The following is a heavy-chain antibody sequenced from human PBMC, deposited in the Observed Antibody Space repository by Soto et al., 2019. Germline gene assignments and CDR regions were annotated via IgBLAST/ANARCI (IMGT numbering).Heavy chain of an antibody. CDR3: ARREGDCRGGSCPYYHD. V-gene: IGHV4-4*02. Sequence: QVQLQESGPGLVKPSETLSLTCTVSGGSISSNDWWSWVRQTPGKGLEWIGEIYHSGSTNYNPSLKSRVTLSLDKSKNHFSLSLNFLTPADTAVYYCARREGDCRGGSCPYYHDWGQGTLVTASS. D-gene: IGHD2-15*01. CDR1: GGSISSNDW. J-gene: IGHJ4*02. CDR2: IYHSGST.